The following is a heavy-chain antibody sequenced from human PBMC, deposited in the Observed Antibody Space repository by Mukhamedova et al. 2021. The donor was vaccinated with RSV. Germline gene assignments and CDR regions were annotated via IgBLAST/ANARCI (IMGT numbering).Heavy chain of an antibody. CDR3: TTDEGDCSSTSYYRGYSYGAFDY. V-gene: IGHV3-15*01. CDR2: GGTT. D-gene: IGHD2-2*01. Sequence: GGTTDYAAPVKGRFTISRDDSKNTLYLQMNSLKTEDTAVYYCTTDEGDCSSTSYYRGYSYGAFDYWGQGTLVTVSS. J-gene: IGHJ4*02.